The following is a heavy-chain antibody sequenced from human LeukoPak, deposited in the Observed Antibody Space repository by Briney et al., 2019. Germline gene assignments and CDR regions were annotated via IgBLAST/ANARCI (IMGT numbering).Heavy chain of an antibody. CDR1: GYTFTSYG. Sequence: AASVKVSCKASGYTFTSYGISWVRQAPGQGLEWMGIINPSGGSTSYVQKFQDRVTMTRDTSTSTVYMELSSLRSEDTAVYYCARENTGGYNSGFDYWGQGTLVTVSS. D-gene: IGHD5-24*01. CDR2: INPSGGST. V-gene: IGHV1-46*01. CDR3: ARENTGGYNSGFDY. J-gene: IGHJ4*02.